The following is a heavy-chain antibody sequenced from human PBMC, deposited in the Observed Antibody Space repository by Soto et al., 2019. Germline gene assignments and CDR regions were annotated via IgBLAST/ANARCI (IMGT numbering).Heavy chain of an antibody. V-gene: IGHV4-34*01. CDR2: INHSGST. CDR3: ARRPRYSSSWFDY. J-gene: IGHJ5*01. D-gene: IGHD6-13*01. Sequence: QVQLQQWGAGLLKPSETLSLTCAVYGGSFSGYYWSWIRQPPGKGLEWIGEINHSGSTNYTPSLKSRVTKSVDTSKNQFSLKLSSVTAADTAVYYCARRPRYSSSWFDYWGQGTLVTVSS. CDR1: GGSFSGYY.